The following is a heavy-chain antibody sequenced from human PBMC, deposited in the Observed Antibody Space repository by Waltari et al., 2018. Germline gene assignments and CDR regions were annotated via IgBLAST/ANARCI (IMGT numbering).Heavy chain of an antibody. J-gene: IGHJ4*02. V-gene: IGHV3-74*01. CDR1: GFTFRRYG. Sequence: EVQLVESGGGLVQPGGSLRLSCAASGFTFRRYGMQWVRQAPGKGLVWVSLIERDGSSTTYADSVKGRFTISRDNATNTLYLQMDSLRVEDTAVYYCAGGSGWLTDSWGQGTLVTVSS. CDR2: IERDGSST. D-gene: IGHD6-19*01. CDR3: AGGSGWLTDS.